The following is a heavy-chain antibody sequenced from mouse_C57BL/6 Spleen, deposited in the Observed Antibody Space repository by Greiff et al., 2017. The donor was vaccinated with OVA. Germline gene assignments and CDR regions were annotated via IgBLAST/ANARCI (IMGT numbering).Heavy chain of an antibody. CDR1: GYTFTDYY. CDR2: INPYNGGT. CDR3: AKGIYDYDAMDY. J-gene: IGHJ4*01. D-gene: IGHD1-1*01. V-gene: IGHV1-19*01. Sequence: EVQRVESGPVLVKPGASVKMSCKASGYTFTDYYMNWVKQSHGKSLEWIGVINPYNGGTSYNQKFKGKATLTVDKSSSTAYMELNSLTSEDSAVYYCAKGIYDYDAMDYWGQGTSVTVSS.